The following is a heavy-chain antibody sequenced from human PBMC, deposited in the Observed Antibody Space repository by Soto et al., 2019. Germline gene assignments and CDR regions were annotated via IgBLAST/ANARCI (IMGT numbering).Heavy chain of an antibody. CDR2: IFYSGRT. Sequence: QLQESGPGLVKPSQTLSLTCTVSGNSIRTSSYSWNWIRQHPGKGLEWIGNIFYSGRTYYNPSLRSLVIISVDPSKNQFSLKLNSVTAADTAVYYCARDPAGSGSYSLDYWGQGTLVTVSS. CDR1: GNSIRTSSYS. CDR3: ARDPAGSGSYSLDY. V-gene: IGHV4-31*01. J-gene: IGHJ4*02. D-gene: IGHD3-10*01.